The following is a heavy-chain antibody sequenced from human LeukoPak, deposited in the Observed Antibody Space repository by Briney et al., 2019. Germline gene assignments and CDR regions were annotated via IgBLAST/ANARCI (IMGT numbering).Heavy chain of an antibody. CDR2: LKQDGTEE. Sequence: PGGSLRLSCAASGFTFGTYWMNWVRQTPGKGLEWVANLKQDGTEEYYVDSVKGRFTISRDNARNSLYLQMNSLRVEDTAVYYCARDFYGYNTIDYWGQGTLVTVSS. D-gene: IGHD5-24*01. J-gene: IGHJ4*02. CDR3: ARDFYGYNTIDY. CDR1: GFTFGTYW. V-gene: IGHV3-7*01.